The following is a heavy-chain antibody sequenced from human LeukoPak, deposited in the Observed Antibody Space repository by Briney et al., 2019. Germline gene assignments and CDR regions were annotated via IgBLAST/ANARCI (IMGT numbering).Heavy chain of an antibody. CDR3: SLYGSGSSDFDY. V-gene: IGHV3-72*01. CDR1: GFTFSDRY. D-gene: IGHD3-10*01. CDR2: TRNKANSYTT. Sequence: GGSLRLSCAASGFTFSDRYMDWVRQAPGKGLEWVGRTRNKANSYTTEYAASVKGRFTISRDDSKNSLYLQMNSLKTEDTAVYYYSLYGSGSSDFDYWGQGTLVTVSS. J-gene: IGHJ4*02.